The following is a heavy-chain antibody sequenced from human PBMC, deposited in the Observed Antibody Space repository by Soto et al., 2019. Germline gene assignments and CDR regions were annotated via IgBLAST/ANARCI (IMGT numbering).Heavy chain of an antibody. CDR1: GFSVNSKY. CDR3: TRADVHCNGVRCYGVPMDV. Sequence: EVQLVESGGDLVQPGGSLRLSCAASGFSVNSKYMSWVRQAPGQGLEWVSLIQSGGSTYYAGSVKGRFTISRDFSENTRFLQMNSLRVEDTAVYYCTRADVHCNGVRCYGVPMDVWGKGPTVTVSA. D-gene: IGHD2-15*01. CDR2: IQSGGST. V-gene: IGHV3-66*01. J-gene: IGHJ6*04.